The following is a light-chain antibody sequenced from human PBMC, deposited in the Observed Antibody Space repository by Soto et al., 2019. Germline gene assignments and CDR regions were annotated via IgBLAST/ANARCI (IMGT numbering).Light chain of an antibody. CDR2: DVR. Sequence: QSVLTQPASVSGSPGQSITISCTGTSSDVGGSDYVAWYQQHPGKAPKLMVYDVRFRPSGVSDRFSGSKSADVASLTISGLQPEDGADYYCYSYASGSTYVFGTGTKVTV. CDR3: YSYASGSTYV. V-gene: IGLV2-14*03. J-gene: IGLJ1*01. CDR1: SSDVGGSDY.